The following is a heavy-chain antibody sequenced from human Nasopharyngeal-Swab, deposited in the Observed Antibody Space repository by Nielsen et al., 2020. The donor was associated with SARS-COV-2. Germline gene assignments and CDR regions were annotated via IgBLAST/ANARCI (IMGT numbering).Heavy chain of an antibody. V-gene: IGHV4-39*01. CDR2: IYYSGST. D-gene: IGHD6-19*01. CDR3: ARQQWLVYFDY. CDR1: GGSISSSSYY. Sequence: SETLSLTCTVPGGSISSSSYYWGWIRQPPGKGLEWIGSIYYSGSTYYNPSLKSRVTISVDTSKNQFSLKLSSVTAADTAVYYCARQQWLVYFDYWGQGTLVTVSS. J-gene: IGHJ4*02.